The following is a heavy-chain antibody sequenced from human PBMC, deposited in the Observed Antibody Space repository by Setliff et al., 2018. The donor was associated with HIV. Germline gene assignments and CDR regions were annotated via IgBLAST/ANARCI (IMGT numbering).Heavy chain of an antibody. CDR2: INPAGNPT. V-gene: IGHV1-46*01. J-gene: IGHJ4*02. CDR3: ARDYNYIPDY. Sequence: GASVKVSCKASGYTFTSDYIHWVRQAPGQGLEWMGIINPAGNPTSYAQKFQGRVTVTTDTSTSTAYMELRSLRSDDTAEYYCARDYNYIPDYWGQGTRVTVSS. CDR1: GYTFTSDY. D-gene: IGHD1-1*01.